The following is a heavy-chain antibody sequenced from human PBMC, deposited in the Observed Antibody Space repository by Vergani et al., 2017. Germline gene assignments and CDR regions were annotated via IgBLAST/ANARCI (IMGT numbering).Heavy chain of an antibody. CDR1: GYTFTSYY. Sequence: QVQLVQSGAEVKKPGASVKVSCKASGYTFTSYYMHWVRQAPGQGLEWMGIINPSGGSTSYAQKFQGRVTMTRDTSTSTAYMELSRLRSDDTAVYYCARVPPYCSSTSCYASLIYGMDVWGQGTTVTVSS. CDR3: ARVPPYCSSTSCYASLIYGMDV. J-gene: IGHJ6*02. CDR2: INPSGGST. V-gene: IGHV1-46*01. D-gene: IGHD2-2*01.